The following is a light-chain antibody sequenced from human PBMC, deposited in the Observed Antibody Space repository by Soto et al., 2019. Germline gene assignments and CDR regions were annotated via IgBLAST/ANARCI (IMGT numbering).Light chain of an antibody. CDR1: QSVSSY. J-gene: IGKJ1*01. CDR2: DAS. V-gene: IGKV3-11*01. Sequence: EIVLTQSQATLSLSPGERATLSCRASQSVSSYLAWYQQKPGQAPRLLIYDASNRATGIPARFSGSGSGTDFTLTISSLETEDFAVYYCQQRSNWPPLTFGQGTKVEIK. CDR3: QQRSNWPPLT.